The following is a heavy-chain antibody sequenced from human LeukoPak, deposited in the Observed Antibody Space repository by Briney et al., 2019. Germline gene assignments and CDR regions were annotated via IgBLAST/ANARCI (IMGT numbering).Heavy chain of an antibody. CDR3: ARDRIAARLFDY. D-gene: IGHD6-6*01. Sequence: GGSLRLSCAASGFTFRTYSMHWVRQAPGKGLEWVSSISGSSDYIYYADSVRGRFTISRDNAKSSLYLQMNSLRAEDTAVYYCARDRIAARLFDYWGQGTLVTVSS. CDR2: ISGSSDYI. V-gene: IGHV3-21*01. J-gene: IGHJ4*02. CDR1: GFTFRTYS.